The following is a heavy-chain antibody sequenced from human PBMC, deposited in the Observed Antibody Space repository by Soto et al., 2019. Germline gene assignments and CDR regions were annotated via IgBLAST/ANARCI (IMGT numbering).Heavy chain of an antibody. D-gene: IGHD1-26*01. CDR3: GRGRSGQIVVFY. J-gene: IGHJ4*02. Sequence: ASVKVSCKASGYTFTGHYIHWVRQAPEQGPEWMGEIGPESGATRYAQKFQGRVTMTRDMSITTVYMELNNLSPDDTAVYYCGRGRSGQIVVFYWGQGTPVTVPQ. V-gene: IGHV1-2*02. CDR1: GYTFTGHY. CDR2: IGPESGAT.